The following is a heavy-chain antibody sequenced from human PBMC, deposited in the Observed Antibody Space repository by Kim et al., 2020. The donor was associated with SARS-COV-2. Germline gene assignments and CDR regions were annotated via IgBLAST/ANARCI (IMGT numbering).Heavy chain of an antibody. CDR3: ARGGVSEAVSLFDH. V-gene: IGHV6-1*01. J-gene: IGHJ4*01. Sequence: SQTLSLTCAISGDSVSRNRASWNWIRQSPSRGLEWLGRTYYRSKWYNDYAVSVRGRLTISPDTSKNQFSLQLDSVTPEDTAVYFCARGGVSEAVSLFDHW. CDR2: TYYRSKWYN. D-gene: IGHD3-10*01. CDR1: GDSVSRNRAS.